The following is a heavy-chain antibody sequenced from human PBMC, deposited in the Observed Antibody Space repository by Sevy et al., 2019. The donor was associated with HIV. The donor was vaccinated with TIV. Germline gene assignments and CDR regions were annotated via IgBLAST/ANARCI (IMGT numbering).Heavy chain of an antibody. CDR1: GCSIRSTSYY. V-gene: IGHV4-39*01. D-gene: IGHD4-17*01. Sequence: SETLSLTCSVSGCSIRSTSYYWGWIRQPQGKGLEWIASFDYAGTTYYTPALKSRVTISGDMSKNQFSLKLKSVTVADTAFYYCARYVGGDYAGGFDSWGQGTLVTVSS. CDR3: ARYVGGDYAGGFDS. CDR2: FDYAGTT. J-gene: IGHJ5*01.